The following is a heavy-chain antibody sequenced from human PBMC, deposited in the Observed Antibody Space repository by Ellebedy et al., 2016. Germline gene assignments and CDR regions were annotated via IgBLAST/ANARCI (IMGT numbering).Heavy chain of an antibody. V-gene: IGHV4-34*01. CDR2: IDYTGST. Sequence: SETLSLTCGVYGGSLSTYYWSWIRQVPGKGLEWVAEIDYTGSTKYNPSLQSRVTMSTDTSKNQFSLRLSSVTAADTGLYYCARGPGTYFYYGLDVWGQGTTVTVSS. CDR3: ARGPGTYFYYGLDV. CDR1: GGSLSTYY. D-gene: IGHD3-10*01. J-gene: IGHJ6*02.